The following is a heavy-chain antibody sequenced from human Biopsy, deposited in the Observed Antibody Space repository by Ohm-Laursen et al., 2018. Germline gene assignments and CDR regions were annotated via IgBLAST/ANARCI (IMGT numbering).Heavy chain of an antibody. D-gene: IGHD2-15*01. CDR1: GKTFSYYQ. CDR2: INQAGTT. Sequence: SETLSLTCVVFGKTFSYYQWSWIRQPPGKGLEWIGQINQAGTTNYNPSLKSRVSISADASKYEFSLRLTSVTAADTAVYLCGNEVHGRDYWGLGAQVTVSS. V-gene: IGHV4-34*08. CDR3: GNEVHGRDY. J-gene: IGHJ4*02.